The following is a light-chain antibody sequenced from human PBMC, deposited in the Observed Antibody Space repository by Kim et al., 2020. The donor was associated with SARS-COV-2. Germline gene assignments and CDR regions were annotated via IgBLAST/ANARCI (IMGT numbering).Light chain of an antibody. Sequence: GKTVTISCTRSSGSIASNYVKWYQQRPDSSPRTLIYQDNQRPSGVPDRFSGSVDRSSNSASLTISGLKTEDEADYYCQSYDSNNWVFGGGTQLTVL. V-gene: IGLV6-57*01. J-gene: IGLJ3*02. CDR3: QSYDSNNWV. CDR1: SGSIASNY. CDR2: QDN.